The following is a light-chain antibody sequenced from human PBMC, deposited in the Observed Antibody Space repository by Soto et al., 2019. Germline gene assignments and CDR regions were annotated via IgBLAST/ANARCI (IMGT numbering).Light chain of an antibody. V-gene: IGLV2-8*01. CDR1: SSDVGGYNY. J-gene: IGLJ2*01. Sequence: QSALTQPPSASGSPGQSVTISCTGTSSDVGGYNYVSWYQQHPGKAPKLTIYEVNKRPSGVPDRFSGSKSGNTASLTVSGLQAEDEADYYCSSYAGSNNLVFGGGTKVTVL. CDR3: SSYAGSNNLV. CDR2: EVN.